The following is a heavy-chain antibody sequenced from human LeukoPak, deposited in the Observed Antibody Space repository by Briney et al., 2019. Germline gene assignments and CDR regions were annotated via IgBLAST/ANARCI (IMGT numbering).Heavy chain of an antibody. CDR1: GFTFSSYA. D-gene: IGHD2-2*01. Sequence: GGSLRLSCAGSGFTFSSYAMSWVPQAPGQGLEWFSGICGSGGSTYYADSVKGRFTISRDNSKNTLYLQMNSLRAEDTAVYYCAKDFVKKRVVVPAAIDYWGQGTLVTVSS. J-gene: IGHJ4*02. CDR3: AKDFVKKRVVVPAAIDY. V-gene: IGHV3-23*01. CDR2: ICGSGGST.